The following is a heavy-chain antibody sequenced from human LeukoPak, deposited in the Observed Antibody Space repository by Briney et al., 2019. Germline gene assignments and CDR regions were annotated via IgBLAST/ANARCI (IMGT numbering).Heavy chain of an antibody. J-gene: IGHJ4*02. CDR2: IYSGGST. CDR3: AKATFMIVVVNIFDY. Sequence: PGGSLRLSCAASGFTVNSNYMIWVRQAPGKGLEWVSVIYSGGSTHYADSVEGRITISRDNSKDTLYLQMNSLRAEDTAVYYCAKATFMIVVVNIFDYWGQGTLVTVSS. V-gene: IGHV3-53*01. D-gene: IGHD3-22*01. CDR1: GFTVNSNY.